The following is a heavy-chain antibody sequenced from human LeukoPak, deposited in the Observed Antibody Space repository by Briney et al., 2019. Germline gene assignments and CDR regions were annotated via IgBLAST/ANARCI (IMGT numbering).Heavy chain of an antibody. D-gene: IGHD1-1*01. CDR1: GFTDSSNY. Sequence: PGGSLRLSCAASGFTDSSNYMSWVRQAPGKGLEWVSVIYSGGSTYYADSVKGRFTISRDNSKNTLYLQMNSLRAEDTAVYYCARGGGWNARDAFDIWGQGTMVTVSS. V-gene: IGHV3-53*01. J-gene: IGHJ3*02. CDR2: IYSGGST. CDR3: ARGGGWNARDAFDI.